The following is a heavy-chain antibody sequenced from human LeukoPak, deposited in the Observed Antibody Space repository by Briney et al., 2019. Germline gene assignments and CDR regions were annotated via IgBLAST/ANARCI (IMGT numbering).Heavy chain of an antibody. CDR2: IIPIFGTA. CDR3: AAEASSGYYYGY. J-gene: IGHJ4*02. D-gene: IGHD3-22*01. Sequence: GASVKVFCKASGGTFSSYANSWVRQAPGQGLEWMGGIIPIFGTANYAQKFQGRVTITADEPTSTAYMELSSLRSEDTAVYYCAAEASSGYYYGYWGQGTLVTVSS. V-gene: IGHV1-69*01. CDR1: GGTFSSYA.